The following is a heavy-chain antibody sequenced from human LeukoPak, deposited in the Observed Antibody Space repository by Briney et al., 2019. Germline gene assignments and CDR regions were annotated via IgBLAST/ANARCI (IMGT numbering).Heavy chain of an antibody. D-gene: IGHD4/OR15-4a*01. Sequence: GSLRLSCAASGFTFSDHYIDWVRQAPGKGLEWVGRARNRGNGYTTQYAASVKGRFTFSRDDSENTVYLQMNSLKTEDTAVYFCARIMRVDYGTYYFDYWGQGTLVTVSS. V-gene: IGHV3-72*01. CDR3: ARIMRVDYGTYYFDY. CDR1: GFTFSDHY. CDR2: ARNRGNGYTT. J-gene: IGHJ4*02.